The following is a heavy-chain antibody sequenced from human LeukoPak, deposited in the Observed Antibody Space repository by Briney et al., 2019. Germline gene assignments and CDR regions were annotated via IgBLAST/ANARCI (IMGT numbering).Heavy chain of an antibody. V-gene: IGHV1-8*01. Sequence: ASVKVSCKASGYTFTSYDINWVRQATGQGLEWMGWMNPNSGNTGYAQKFQGRVTMTRNTSISTAYMELSSLRSEDTAVYYCARVLDSSGWYWRYWGQGTLVTVSS. CDR1: GYTFTSYD. D-gene: IGHD6-19*01. CDR2: MNPNSGNT. CDR3: ARVLDSSGWYWRY. J-gene: IGHJ4*02.